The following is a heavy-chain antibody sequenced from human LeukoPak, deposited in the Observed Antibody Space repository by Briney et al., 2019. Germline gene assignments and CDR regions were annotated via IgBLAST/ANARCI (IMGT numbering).Heavy chain of an antibody. V-gene: IGHV3-53*01. CDR2: IYSGGST. CDR3: ARGDNSGNYYFDY. CDR1: GFTVSSNY. Sequence: GGFLRLSCAASGFTVSSNYMSWGRQAPGKGLEWVSVIYSGGSTYYADSVKGRFTISRDNSKNTLYLQMNSLRAEDTAVYYCARGDNSGNYYFDYWGQGTLVTVSS. D-gene: IGHD2/OR15-2a*01. J-gene: IGHJ4*02.